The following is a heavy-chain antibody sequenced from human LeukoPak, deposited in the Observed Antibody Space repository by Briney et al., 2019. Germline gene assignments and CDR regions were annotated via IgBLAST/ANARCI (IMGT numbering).Heavy chain of an antibody. CDR3: ARGIAVAGTYYIDY. Sequence: QPGRSLRLSCAASGFSFSTYAVHWVRQAPGKGLEWVAVIWYDGNNEYYADSVKGRFTISRDNSKNTLYLQMNSLRVEDTAVYYCARGIAVAGTYYIDYWGQGTLVTVSS. J-gene: IGHJ4*02. V-gene: IGHV3-33*01. CDR2: IWYDGNNE. D-gene: IGHD6-19*01. CDR1: GFSFSTYA.